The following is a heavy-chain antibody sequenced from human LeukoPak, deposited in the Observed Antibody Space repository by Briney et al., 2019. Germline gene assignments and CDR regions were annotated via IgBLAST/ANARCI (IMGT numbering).Heavy chain of an antibody. CDR1: GFTFSIYT. J-gene: IGHJ4*02. Sequence: GGSLRLSCAASGFTFSIYTMSWFRQAPGKGLEWVANIKQDGSEKYYVDSVKGRFTISRDNAKNSLYLQMNSLRAEDTAVYYCARDPTYYYDSSGAFDYWGQGTLVTVSS. D-gene: IGHD3-22*01. V-gene: IGHV3-7*01. CDR3: ARDPTYYYDSSGAFDY. CDR2: IKQDGSEK.